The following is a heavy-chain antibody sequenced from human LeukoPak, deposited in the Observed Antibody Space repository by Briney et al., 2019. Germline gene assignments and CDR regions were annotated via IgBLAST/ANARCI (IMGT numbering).Heavy chain of an antibody. CDR3: ARDPYSSSWSYGMDV. D-gene: IGHD6-13*01. V-gene: IGHV3-7*05. CDR2: IKQDGSEK. CDR1: GFTFSNAW. Sequence: GGSLRLSCAASGFTFSNAWMSWVRQTPEKGLEWVANIKQDGSEKVYVDSVKGRFTISRDNAKSSLYLQMSGLRAEDTAVYYCARDPYSSSWSYGMDVWGQGTTVTVSS. J-gene: IGHJ6*02.